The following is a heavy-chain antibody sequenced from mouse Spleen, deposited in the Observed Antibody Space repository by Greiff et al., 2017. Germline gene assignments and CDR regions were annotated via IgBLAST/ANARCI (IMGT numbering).Heavy chain of an antibody. V-gene: IGHV1-12*01. CDR2: IYPGNGDT. CDR1: GYTFTSYN. D-gene: IGHD2-4*01. J-gene: IGHJ3*01. CDR3: ARGGDYDGAWFAY. Sequence: QVQLQQSGAELVKPGASVKMSCKASGYTFTSYNMHWVKQTPGQGLEWIGAIYPGNGDTSYNQKFKGKATLTADKSSSTAYMQLSSLTSEDSAVYYCARGGDYDGAWFAYWGQGTLVTVSA.